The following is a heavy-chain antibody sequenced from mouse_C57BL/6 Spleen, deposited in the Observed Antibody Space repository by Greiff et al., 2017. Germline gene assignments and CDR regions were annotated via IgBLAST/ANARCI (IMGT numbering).Heavy chain of an antibody. Sequence: EVKLVESGGDLVKPGGSLKLSCAASGFTFSSYGMSWVRQTPDKRLEWVATISSGGSYTYYPASVKGRFTISRDNAKNTLYLQMSSLKSEDTAMYYCARGYDYDGPYYFDYWGQGTTLTVSS. CDR1: GFTFSSYG. V-gene: IGHV5-6*01. D-gene: IGHD2-4*01. CDR2: ISSGGSYT. CDR3: ARGYDYDGPYYFDY. J-gene: IGHJ2*01.